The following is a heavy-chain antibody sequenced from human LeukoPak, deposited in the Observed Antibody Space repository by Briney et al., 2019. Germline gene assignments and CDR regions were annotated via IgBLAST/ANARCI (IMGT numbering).Heavy chain of an antibody. J-gene: IGHJ5*02. V-gene: IGHV1-69*13. CDR1: GGTFSSYA. CDR3: AREAPYFDWLFGWFDP. CDR2: IIPIFGTA. D-gene: IGHD3-9*01. Sequence: ASVKVSCKASGGTFSSYAISWVRQAPGQGLEWMGGIIPIFGTANYAQKFQGRVTITADESTSTAYMELSSLRSEDTAVYYCAREAPYFDWLFGWFDPWGQGTLVTVSS.